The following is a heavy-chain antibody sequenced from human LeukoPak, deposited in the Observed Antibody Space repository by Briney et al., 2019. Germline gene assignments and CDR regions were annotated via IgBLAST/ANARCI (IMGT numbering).Heavy chain of an antibody. V-gene: IGHV4-34*01. D-gene: IGHD1-26*01. CDR1: GGSFSGYY. CDR3: ARGRELLANP. J-gene: IGHJ5*02. Sequence: TSETLSLTCAVYGGSFSGYYWSWIRQSPGKGLEWIGEINHSGSTNYNPSLKSRVTISVDTSKNQFSLKLSSVTAADTAVYYCARGRELLANPWGQGTLVTVSS. CDR2: INHSGST.